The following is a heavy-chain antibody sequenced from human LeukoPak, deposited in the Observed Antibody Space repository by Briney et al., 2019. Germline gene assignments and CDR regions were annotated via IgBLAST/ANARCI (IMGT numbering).Heavy chain of an antibody. CDR3: AKSGGYGLIDY. Sequence: SETLSLTCTVSVGSISSGSDYWSWIRQPAGKGLEWNGRIYTSGSTNYNPSLKSRVPISVDTPKNHFSLKLSSVTAAGTAMYYCAKSGGYGLIDYWGQGTLVTVSS. CDR2: IYTSGST. J-gene: IGHJ4*02. D-gene: IGHD1-26*01. CDR1: VGSISSGSDY. V-gene: IGHV4-61*02.